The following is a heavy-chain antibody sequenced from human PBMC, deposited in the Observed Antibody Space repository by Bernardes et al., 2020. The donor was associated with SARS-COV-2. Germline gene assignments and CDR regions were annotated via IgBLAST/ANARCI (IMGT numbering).Heavy chain of an antibody. Sequence: GSLRLSCAASGFTFTNYAMTWVRQAPGKGLEWVSSISASGGGTYYADSVQGRFIVSRDYSTNTLYLQMDSLRAEDTAIYYCAKEAYSGYLETYYFYYGMDVWGQGTTVTVSS. CDR1: GFTFTNYA. J-gene: IGHJ6*02. D-gene: IGHD5-12*01. CDR3: AKEAYSGYLETYYFYYGMDV. V-gene: IGHV3-23*01. CDR2: ISASGGGT.